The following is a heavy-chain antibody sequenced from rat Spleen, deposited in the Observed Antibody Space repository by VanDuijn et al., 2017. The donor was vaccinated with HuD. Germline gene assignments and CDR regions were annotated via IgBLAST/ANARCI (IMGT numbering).Heavy chain of an antibody. V-gene: IGHV5-22*01. Sequence: EVQLVESGGGLVRPGRSLKLSCAASGFTFSDYYMAWVRQAPKKGLEWVASISYEGSTTHYGDSVKGRFTISRDSAESTLYLQMNSLRSEDTATYYCATQGITAPHFDYWGQGVMVTVSS. CDR3: ATQGITAPHFDY. CDR2: ISYEGSTT. CDR1: GFTFSDYY. J-gene: IGHJ2*01. D-gene: IGHD1-4*01.